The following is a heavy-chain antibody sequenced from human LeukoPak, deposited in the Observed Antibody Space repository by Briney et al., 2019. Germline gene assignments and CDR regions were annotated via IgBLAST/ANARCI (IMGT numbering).Heavy chain of an antibody. CDR2: INHSGST. Sequence: SETLSLTCAVYGRSFSGYYWSWIRQPPGKGLEWIGEINHSGSTNYNPSLKSRVTISVDTSKNQFSLKLSSVTAADTAVYYCARALYYYGSGSYLYWGQGTLVTVSS. V-gene: IGHV4-34*01. CDR3: ARALYYYGSGSYLY. CDR1: GRSFSGYY. J-gene: IGHJ4*02. D-gene: IGHD3-10*01.